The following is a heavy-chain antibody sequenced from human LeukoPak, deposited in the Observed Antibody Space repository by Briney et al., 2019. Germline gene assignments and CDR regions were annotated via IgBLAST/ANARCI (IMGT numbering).Heavy chain of an antibody. V-gene: IGHV3-7*01. CDR3: ARSGQLRDAFDI. Sequence: GGSLRLSCAVSGFTFSRYWMTWVRQAPGKGLEWVANIKVDGSEKYYVDAVKGRFTISRDNAKNSLYLQMNSLRAEDTAVYYCARSGQLRDAFDIWGQGAMVTVSS. J-gene: IGHJ3*02. D-gene: IGHD1-26*01. CDR2: IKVDGSEK. CDR1: GFTFSRYW.